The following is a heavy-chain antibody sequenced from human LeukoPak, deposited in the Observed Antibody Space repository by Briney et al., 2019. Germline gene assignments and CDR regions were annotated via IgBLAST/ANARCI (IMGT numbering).Heavy chain of an antibody. CDR3: AREFGSGYDRFRPNWFDP. J-gene: IGHJ5*02. V-gene: IGHV3-7*01. Sequence: GGSLRLSCAASGFTFSSYWMSWVRQAPGKGLEWVANIKQDGSEKYYVDSVKGRFTISRDNAKNSLYLQMNSLRAEDTAVYYCAREFGSGYDRFRPNWFDPWGQGTLVTVSS. CDR2: IKQDGSEK. D-gene: IGHD5-12*01. CDR1: GFTFSSYW.